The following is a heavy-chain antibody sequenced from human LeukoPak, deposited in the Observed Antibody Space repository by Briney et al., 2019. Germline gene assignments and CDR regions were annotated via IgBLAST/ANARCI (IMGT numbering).Heavy chain of an antibody. CDR3: ARGPYPGIAAAGTDY. CDR1: GYTFTSYG. V-gene: IGHV1-8*01. Sequence: GASVKVSCKASGYTFTSYGISWVRQAPGQGLEWMGWISAYNGNTSYAQKFQGRVTMTRNTSISTAYMELSSLRSEDTAVYYCARGPYPGIAAAGTDYWGQGTLVTVSS. J-gene: IGHJ4*02. D-gene: IGHD6-13*01. CDR2: ISAYNGNT.